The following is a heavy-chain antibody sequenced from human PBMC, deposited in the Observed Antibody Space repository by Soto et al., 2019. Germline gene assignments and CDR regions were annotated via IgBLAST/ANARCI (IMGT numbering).Heavy chain of an antibody. CDR3: ARARMVRGVITPIDAFDI. Sequence: ASVKVSCKASGYTFTSYAMHWVRQAPGQRLEWMGWINAGNGNTKYSQKFQGRVTITRDTSASTAYVELSSLRSEDTAVYYCARARMVRGVITPIDAFDIWGQGTMVTVSS. CDR1: GYTFTSYA. J-gene: IGHJ3*02. D-gene: IGHD3-10*01. V-gene: IGHV1-3*01. CDR2: INAGNGNT.